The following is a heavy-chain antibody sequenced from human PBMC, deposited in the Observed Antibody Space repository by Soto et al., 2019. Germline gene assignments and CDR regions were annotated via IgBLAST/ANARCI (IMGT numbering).Heavy chain of an antibody. CDR2: ISYDGSNK. CDR3: ARGLYDFWSGYIADAFDI. Sequence: QVQLVESGGSVVQPGRSLRLSCAASGFTFSSYTLHWVRQAPGKGLEWVALISYDGSNKYYADSVKGRFTISRDNSKNTLYLQMNSLRPEDTALFYCARGLYDFWSGYIADAFDIWGQGTMVTVSS. J-gene: IGHJ3*02. V-gene: IGHV3-30-3*01. D-gene: IGHD3-3*01. CDR1: GFTFSSYT.